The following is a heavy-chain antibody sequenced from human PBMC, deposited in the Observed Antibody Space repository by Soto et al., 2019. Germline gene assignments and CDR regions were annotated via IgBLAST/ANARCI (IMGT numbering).Heavy chain of an antibody. D-gene: IGHD3-10*01. CDR2: ISSSSSYI. CDR1: GGTCSSYS. Sequence: GGSLRLSCAASGGTCSSYSMNWVRQATGKGLEWVSSISSSSSYIYYADSVKGRFTISRDNAKNSLYLQMNSLRAEDTAVYYCARDGRVWFGELLPHPFDYWGQGTLLTVSS. V-gene: IGHV3-21*01. J-gene: IGHJ4*02. CDR3: ARDGRVWFGELLPHPFDY.